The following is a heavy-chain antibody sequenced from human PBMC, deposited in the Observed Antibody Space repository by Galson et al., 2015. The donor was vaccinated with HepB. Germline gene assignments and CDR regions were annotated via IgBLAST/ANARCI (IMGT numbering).Heavy chain of an antibody. V-gene: IGHV5-51*01. Sequence: CKGSGYNFATYWVGWVRQMSGKGPEWMGIIFPYDSSTRYSPSFQGQVTISADKSINTAYLQWNSLKASDTAMYYCAIYYDITGGAFDIWGQGTRVTVSS. CDR3: AIYYDITGGAFDI. J-gene: IGHJ3*02. D-gene: IGHD3-22*01. CDR2: IFPYDSST. CDR1: GYNFATYW.